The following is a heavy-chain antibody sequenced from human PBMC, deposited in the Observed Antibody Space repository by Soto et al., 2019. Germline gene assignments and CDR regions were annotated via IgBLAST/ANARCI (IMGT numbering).Heavy chain of an antibody. CDR3: ARSMGDCSSTSCFPPYYYYYGMDV. CDR2: INPNSGGT. Sequence: ASVKVSCKASGYTFTGYYMHWVRQAPGQGLEWMGWINPNSGGTNYAQKFQGWVTMTRDTSISTAYMELSRLRSDDMAVYYCARSMGDCSSTSCFPPYYYYYGMDVWGQGTTVTVSS. CDR1: GYTFTGYY. J-gene: IGHJ6*02. V-gene: IGHV1-2*04. D-gene: IGHD2-2*01.